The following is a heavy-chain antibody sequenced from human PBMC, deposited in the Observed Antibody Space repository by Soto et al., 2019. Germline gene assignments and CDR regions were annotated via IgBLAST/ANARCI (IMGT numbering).Heavy chain of an antibody. D-gene: IGHD3-3*01. CDR1: GGSFSGYY. Sequence: KASETLSLTCAVYGGSFSGYYWSWIRQPPGKGLEWIGEINHSGSTNYNPSLKSRVTISVDTSKNQFSLKLSSVTAADTAVYYCAKTTYYDFWSGYGAGFDYWGQGTLVTVSS. J-gene: IGHJ4*02. V-gene: IGHV4-34*01. CDR2: INHSGST. CDR3: AKTTYYDFWSGYGAGFDY.